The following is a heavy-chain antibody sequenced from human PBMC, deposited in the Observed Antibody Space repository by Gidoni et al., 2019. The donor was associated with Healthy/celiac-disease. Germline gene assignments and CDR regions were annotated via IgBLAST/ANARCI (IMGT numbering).Heavy chain of an antibody. J-gene: IGHJ4*02. CDR2: IRSKANSYAT. V-gene: IGHV3-73*02. D-gene: IGHD5-12*01. CDR1: GFASSASA. CDR3: TIPRHYSGYDYVQDY. Sequence: EVQLVESGGGLVQPGGSLKLSCAASGFASSASAMHWVRQASGKGLEWVGRIRSKANSYATAYAASVKGRFTISRDDSKNTAYLQMNSLKTEDTAVYYCTIPRHYSGYDYVQDYWGQGTLVTVSS.